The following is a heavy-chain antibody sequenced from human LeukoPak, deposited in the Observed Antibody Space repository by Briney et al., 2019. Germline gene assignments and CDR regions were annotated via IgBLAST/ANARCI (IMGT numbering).Heavy chain of an antibody. CDR2: IRYDGSNK. V-gene: IGHV3-30*02. D-gene: IGHD1-7*01. CDR1: GFTFSSYG. Sequence: GGSLRLSCAASGFTFSSYGMHWVRQAPGKGLEWVAFIRYDGSNKYYADSVKGRFIISRDNSKNTLFLQMNSLRPEDTAVYYCARAHNWKYGSFDFWGQGTLVTVSS. J-gene: IGHJ4*02. CDR3: ARAHNWKYGSFDF.